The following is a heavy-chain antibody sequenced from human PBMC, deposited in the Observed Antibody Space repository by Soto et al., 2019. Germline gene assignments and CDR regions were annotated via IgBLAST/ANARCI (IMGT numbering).Heavy chain of an antibody. J-gene: IGHJ5*02. CDR1: GGSISSSNW. D-gene: IGHD6-13*01. V-gene: IGHV4-4*02. Sequence: QVQLQESGPGLVKPSGTLSLTCAVSGGSISSSNWWSWVRQPPGKGLEWIGEIYHSGSTNYNPSLKCRVTRSVDKSKTPFSLKLSSVTAADTAVYYCARLYGSSWYVGWFDPWGKGTLVTVSS. CDR2: IYHSGST. CDR3: ARLYGSSWYVGWFDP.